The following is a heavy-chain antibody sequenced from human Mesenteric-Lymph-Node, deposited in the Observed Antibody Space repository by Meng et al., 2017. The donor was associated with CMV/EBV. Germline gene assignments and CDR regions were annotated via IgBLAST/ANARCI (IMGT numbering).Heavy chain of an antibody. CDR2: INDSGSA. J-gene: IGHJ4*02. V-gene: IGHV4-34*01. Sequence: SQTLSLTCAVYGGSFSGYCWSWIRQSPTQGLEWIGEINDSGSADYNPSLRSRVTISVDTSKNQFSLRLTSVSAADTAVYYCARGYCRGGTCVWAGYFDQWGQGTLVTVSS. CDR1: GGSFSGYC. CDR3: ARGYCRGGTCVWAGYFDQ. D-gene: IGHD2-15*01.